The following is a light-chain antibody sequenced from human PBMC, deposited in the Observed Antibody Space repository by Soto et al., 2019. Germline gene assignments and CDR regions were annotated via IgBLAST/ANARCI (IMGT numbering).Light chain of an antibody. Sequence: QSVLTQPPSVSGAPGQRVTISCTGTSSNIGAGSDVHWYQQLPGTAPRLLIYGNSNRASGALDRFSDSKSGTSASLDISGLQAEDEADYYCQTYDVSLSAGIFGGGTKLTVL. CDR1: SSNIGAGSD. CDR3: QTYDVSLSAGI. CDR2: GNS. J-gene: IGLJ2*01. V-gene: IGLV1-40*01.